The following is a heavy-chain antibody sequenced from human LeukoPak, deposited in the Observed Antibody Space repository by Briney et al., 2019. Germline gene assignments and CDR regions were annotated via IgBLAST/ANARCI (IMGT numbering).Heavy chain of an antibody. CDR3: AREISRYSWNYEDYMDV. V-gene: IGHV4-4*07. Sequence: SETLSLTCTVSGGSISSYYWSWIRQPAGKGLEWIGRIYTSGSTNYNPSLKSRVTMSVDTSKNQFSLKLSSVTAADTAVYYCAREISRYSWNYEDYMDVWGKGTTVTVSS. CDR1: GGSISSYY. D-gene: IGHD1-7*01. CDR2: IYTSGST. J-gene: IGHJ6*03.